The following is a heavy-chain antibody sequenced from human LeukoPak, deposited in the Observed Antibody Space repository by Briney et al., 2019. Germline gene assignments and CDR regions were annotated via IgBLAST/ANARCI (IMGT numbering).Heavy chain of an antibody. CDR2: IYYSGST. CDR3: ARDQEGSGTDY. J-gene: IGHJ4*02. CDR1: GGSISSGDYY. V-gene: IGHV4-31*03. D-gene: IGHD3-10*01. Sequence: SETLSLTCTVSGGSISSGDYYWSWISQHPVKGLEWIGYIYYSGSTYYNPSLKSRVTLSLDTSKNQFSLKLSSVTAADTAGDYCARDQEGSGTDYWGQGNLVTVSS.